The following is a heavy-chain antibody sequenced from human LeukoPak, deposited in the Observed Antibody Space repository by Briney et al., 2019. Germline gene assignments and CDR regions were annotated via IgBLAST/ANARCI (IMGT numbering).Heavy chain of an antibody. Sequence: GGSLRLSCAASGFTFSSSSMNWVRQAPGKGLEWVSSISSSSYIYSADSVKGRFTISRDNAKNSLYLQMNNLRAEDTAVYYCARDRSGWFDYWGQGTLVTVSS. V-gene: IGHV3-21*01. D-gene: IGHD6-19*01. CDR3: ARDRSGWFDY. J-gene: IGHJ4*02. CDR1: GFTFSSSS. CDR2: ISSSSYI.